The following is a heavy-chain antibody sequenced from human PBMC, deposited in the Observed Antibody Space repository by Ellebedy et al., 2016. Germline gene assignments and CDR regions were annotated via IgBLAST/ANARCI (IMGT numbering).Heavy chain of an antibody. V-gene: IGHV3-11*01. CDR2: ISGSSITI. Sequence: GGSLRLXXAASGFTFSDYYMSWIRQAPGKGLEWVSYISGSSITISYADSVNGRFTISRDNAKNSLYLEMNSLRTADTAVYYCARVDIAATDWGQGTQVTVSS. D-gene: IGHD5-12*01. J-gene: IGHJ4*02. CDR1: GFTFSDYY. CDR3: ARVDIAATD.